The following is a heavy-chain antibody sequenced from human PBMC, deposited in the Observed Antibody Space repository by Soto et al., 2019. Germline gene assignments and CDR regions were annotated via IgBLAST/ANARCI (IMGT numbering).Heavy chain of an antibody. Sequence: EVQLLESGEGLVQPGGSLRLSCAASGFTFSSYAMSWVRQAPGKGLEWVSAISGSGGSTYYADSVKGRFTISRDNSKNTLYLQMNSLRAEDTAVYYCAKSLRATGVYYYGMDVWGQGTTVTVSS. V-gene: IGHV3-23*01. D-gene: IGHD5-12*01. CDR2: ISGSGGST. CDR1: GFTFSSYA. J-gene: IGHJ6*02. CDR3: AKSLRATGVYYYGMDV.